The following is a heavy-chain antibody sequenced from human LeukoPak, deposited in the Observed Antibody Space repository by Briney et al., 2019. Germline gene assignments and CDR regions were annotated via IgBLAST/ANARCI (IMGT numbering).Heavy chain of an antibody. CDR2: IKQDESEK. J-gene: IGHJ3*02. CDR3: ARGLAVTARGSFDI. Sequence: GGSLRLSCAASGFTFSRYWITWVRQAPGKGLEWVANIKQDESEKYYVDSVKGRFTISRDNAKNSLYLQMNSLRAEDTAVYCCARGLAVTARGSFDIWGQGTMVTVSS. D-gene: IGHD6-19*01. V-gene: IGHV3-7*03. CDR1: GFTFSRYW.